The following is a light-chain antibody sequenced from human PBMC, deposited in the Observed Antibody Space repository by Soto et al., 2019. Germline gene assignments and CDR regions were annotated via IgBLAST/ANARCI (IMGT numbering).Light chain of an antibody. CDR2: DAS. CDR1: QSISSD. V-gene: IGKV3-11*01. CDR3: LQRSNWPSIT. Sequence: EIVLTQSPATLSLSPGPRATLSCRASQSISSDLAWYQQKPGQAPRLLIYDASNRATGIPARFSGRGSGTDFTLTIRSLDPEDFAIYFCLQRSNWPSITFGQGTRLEIK. J-gene: IGKJ5*01.